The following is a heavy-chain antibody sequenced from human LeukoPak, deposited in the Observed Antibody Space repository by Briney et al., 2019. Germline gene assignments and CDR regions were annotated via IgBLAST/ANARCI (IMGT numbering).Heavy chain of an antibody. CDR3: ARNSRTIFGAIGY. CDR2: MNPNSGNT. Sequence: GASVKVSCKASGYTFTSYYMHWVRQAPGQGLEWMGWMNPNSGNTGYAQKFQGRVTITRNTSISTAYMELSSLRSEDTAVYYCARNSRTIFGAIGYWGQGTLVTVSS. J-gene: IGHJ4*02. D-gene: IGHD3-3*01. CDR1: GYTFTSYY. V-gene: IGHV1-8*03.